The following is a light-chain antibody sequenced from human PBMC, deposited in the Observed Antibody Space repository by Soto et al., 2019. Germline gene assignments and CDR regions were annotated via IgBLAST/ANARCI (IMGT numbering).Light chain of an antibody. Sequence: QSVLTQPPSASGTPGQTVTISCSGNTSNIGSNTVNWYQQLPGAAPKLLIYRNNHRPSGVPDRFSGSKSGSSASLAISGLQSEDEADFYCAAWDDSLNGWVFGGGTKLTVL. CDR2: RNN. CDR1: TSNIGSNT. J-gene: IGLJ3*02. V-gene: IGLV1-44*01. CDR3: AAWDDSLNGWV.